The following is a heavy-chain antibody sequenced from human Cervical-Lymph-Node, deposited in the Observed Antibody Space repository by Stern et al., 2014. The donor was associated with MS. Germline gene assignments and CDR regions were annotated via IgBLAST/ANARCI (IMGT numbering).Heavy chain of an antibody. Sequence: VQLVESGGGVVQPGRSLRLSCAASGFTFSYSTMHWVRQAPGKGLEGVATVSYDGSDEYYPDSVKGRFTISRDNSKNTLYLQVNSLRAEDTGVYFCARDRTVTTYYYYYGMDVCGQGTTVTVSS. CDR3: ARDRTVTTYYYYYGMDV. V-gene: IGHV3-30*04. J-gene: IGHJ6*02. D-gene: IGHD4-11*01. CDR2: VSYDGSDE. CDR1: GFTFSYST.